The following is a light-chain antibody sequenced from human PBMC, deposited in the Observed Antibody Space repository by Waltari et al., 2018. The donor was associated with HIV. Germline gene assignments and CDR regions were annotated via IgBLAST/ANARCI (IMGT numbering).Light chain of an antibody. J-gene: IGLJ2*01. CDR3: QSCDSRLSGLV. CDR1: SSNIGAGYD. CDR2: VNN. Sequence: QSVLTQPPSVSGAPGQRVTISCTGSSSNIGAGYDVHWYQQPPGTAPRLLTHVNNNQGQGGPDRFSGSKSGTSASPAITGLQAEEEADYYCQSCDSRLSGLVFGGGTKLTVL. V-gene: IGLV1-40*01.